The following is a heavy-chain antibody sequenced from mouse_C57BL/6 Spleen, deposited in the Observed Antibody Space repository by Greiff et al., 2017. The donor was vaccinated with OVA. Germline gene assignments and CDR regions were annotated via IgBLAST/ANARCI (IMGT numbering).Heavy chain of an antibody. CDR2: INPNNGGT. D-gene: IGHD2-2*01. Sequence: VQLQQSGPELVKPGASVKISCKASGYTFTDYYMNWVKQSHGKSLEWIGDINPNNGGTSYNQKFKGKATLTVDKSSSTAYMELRSLTSEDSAVYYCASADGYYGSSWFAYWGQGTLVTVSA. J-gene: IGHJ3*01. V-gene: IGHV1-26*01. CDR1: GYTFTDYY. CDR3: ASADGYYGSSWFAY.